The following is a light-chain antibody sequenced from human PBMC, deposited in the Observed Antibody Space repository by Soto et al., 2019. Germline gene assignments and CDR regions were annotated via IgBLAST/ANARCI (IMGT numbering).Light chain of an antibody. V-gene: IGLV2-11*01. CDR2: DVS. CDR1: SSDVGGYNY. Sequence: QSVLTQPRSVSGSPGQSVTISCTGTSSDVGGYNYVSWYQQHPGKAPKLMIYDVSKRPSGVPDRFSGSKSGNTASLTISGLQAEDEADYYCCSYAGSYTFPYVVFGGGTKVTVL. CDR3: CSYAGSYTFPYVV. J-gene: IGLJ2*01.